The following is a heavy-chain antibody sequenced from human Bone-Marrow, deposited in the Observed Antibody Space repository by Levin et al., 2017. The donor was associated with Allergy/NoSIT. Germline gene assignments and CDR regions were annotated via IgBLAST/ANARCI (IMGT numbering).Heavy chain of an antibody. V-gene: IGHV3-30*03. CDR1: GFMFNTYG. CDR3: ALFDF. Sequence: GGSLRLSCAASGFMFNTYGMNWVRQAPGKGLEWVAAISYDGMTKHYADSVKGRFTISRDNSKSTLYLQMNSLRAEDTAVYYCALFDFWGQGTRVTVSS. CDR2: ISYDGMTK. J-gene: IGHJ4*02.